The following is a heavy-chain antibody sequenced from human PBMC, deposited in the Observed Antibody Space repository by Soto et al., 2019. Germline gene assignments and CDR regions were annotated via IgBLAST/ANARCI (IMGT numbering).Heavy chain of an antibody. CDR2: IYWDDDK. D-gene: IGHD3-10*01. J-gene: IGHJ4*02. V-gene: IGHV2-5*02. CDR1: GFSLSTSGVG. Sequence: QITLKESGPTLVKPTQTLTLTCTFSGFSLSTSGVGVGWIRQPPGKALEWLAVIYWDDDKRYSQSLKSRLNITKDTSKNQVVLTMTNMDPVDTATYHCAHKGSGSRSIDYWGQGNLVTVSS. CDR3: AHKGSGSRSIDY.